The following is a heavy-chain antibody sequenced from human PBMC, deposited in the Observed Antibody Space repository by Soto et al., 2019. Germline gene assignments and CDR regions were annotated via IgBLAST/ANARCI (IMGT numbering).Heavy chain of an antibody. CDR2: INHSGST. V-gene: IGHV4-34*01. D-gene: IGHD6-13*01. J-gene: IGHJ4*02. CDR3: EARPAGQQLASFDY. Sequence: QVQLQQWGAGLLKPSETLSLTCAVYGGSFSGYYWSWIRQPPGKGLEWIGEINHSGSTNYNPSLKSRVTISVDTSKNQFSLKLSSVTAADTAVYYCEARPAGQQLASFDYWGQGTLVTVSS. CDR1: GGSFSGYY.